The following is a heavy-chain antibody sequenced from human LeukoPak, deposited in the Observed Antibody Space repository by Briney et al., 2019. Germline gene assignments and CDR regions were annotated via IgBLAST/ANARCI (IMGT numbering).Heavy chain of an antibody. CDR2: ISSSSSYI. CDR1: GFTFSSYS. Sequence: KPGGSLRLSCAASGFTFSSYSMNWVRQAPGKGLEWVSSISSSSSYIYYADSVKGRFTISRDNAKNSLYLQMNSLRAEDTAVYYCASEGERRGAFDIWGQGTMVTVSS. J-gene: IGHJ3*02. CDR3: ASEGERRGAFDI. D-gene: IGHD1-1*01. V-gene: IGHV3-21*01.